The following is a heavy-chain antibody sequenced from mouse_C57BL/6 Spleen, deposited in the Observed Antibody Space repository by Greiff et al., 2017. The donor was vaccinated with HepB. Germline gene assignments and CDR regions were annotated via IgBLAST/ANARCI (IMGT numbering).Heavy chain of an antibody. Sequence: EVMLVESGEGLVKPGGSLKLSCAASGFTFSSYAMSWVRQTPEKRLEWVAYISSGGDYIYYADTVTGRFTISRDNARNTLYLQMSSLKSEDTAMYYCTRDQGGMAYGDDGYFDVWGTGTTVTVSS. J-gene: IGHJ1*03. D-gene: IGHD2-2*01. CDR2: ISSGGDYI. V-gene: IGHV5-9-1*02. CDR1: GFTFSSYA. CDR3: TRDQGGMAYGDDGYFDV.